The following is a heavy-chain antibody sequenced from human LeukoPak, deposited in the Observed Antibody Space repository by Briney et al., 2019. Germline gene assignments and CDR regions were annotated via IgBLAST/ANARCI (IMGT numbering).Heavy chain of an antibody. CDR2: MNPYSGNK. CDR3: ARGATFQRQALAY. V-gene: IGHV1-8*01. J-gene: IGHJ4*02. Sequence: GASVKVSFKASGYTFTEYDINWVRQATGQGPELLGWMNPYSGNKAYVQKFQGRLTMTTNVSNTTVYMELSSLRSEDTAIYYCARGATFQRQALAYWGQGSLVIVSS. D-gene: IGHD5-24*01. CDR1: GYTFTEYD.